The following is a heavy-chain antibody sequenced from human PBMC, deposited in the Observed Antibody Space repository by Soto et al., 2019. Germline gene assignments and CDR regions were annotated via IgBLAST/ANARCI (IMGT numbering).Heavy chain of an antibody. CDR1: GGSFSGYY. D-gene: IGHD2-15*01. CDR3: TRGKTYCSGGSCYEQFDY. J-gene: IGHJ4*02. CDR2: INHSGST. Sequence: QVQLQQWGARLLKPSETLSLTCAVYGGSFSGYYWSWSWIRQPPGKGLGWIGEINHSGSTNYNPSLTSRVTMSVDTSKNQFSLKLSSVTAADTAVYYCTRGKTYCSGGSCYEQFDYWGQGALVTVSS. V-gene: IGHV4-34*01.